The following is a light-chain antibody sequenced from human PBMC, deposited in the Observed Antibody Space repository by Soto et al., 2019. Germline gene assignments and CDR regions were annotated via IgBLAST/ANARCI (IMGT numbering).Light chain of an antibody. CDR2: GPS. CDR1: QSVSSRY. CDR3: EQYGSYPPFT. J-gene: IGKJ2*01. Sequence: EIVLTQSPATLSVSPGERATLSCRASQSVSSRYSAWYQQKPVQPPRLLIYGPSSRATGIPDRFSGSRSGGAFSITSSRVEHEDFAVYYCEQYGSYPPFTFGQGTNLEIK. V-gene: IGKV3-20*01.